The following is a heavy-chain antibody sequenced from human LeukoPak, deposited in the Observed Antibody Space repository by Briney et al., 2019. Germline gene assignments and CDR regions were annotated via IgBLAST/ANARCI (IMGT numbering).Heavy chain of an antibody. J-gene: IGHJ4*02. D-gene: IGHD3-22*01. CDR3: VRGPSPDYYDSSGYYYFDY. CDR1: GGSISSGSYY. V-gene: IGHV4-61*02. CDR2: IYTSGST. Sequence: PSQTLSLTCTVSGGSISSGSYYWSWIRQPAGKGLEWIGRIYTSGSTNYNPSLKSRVTISVDTSKNQFSLELSSVTAADAAVYYCVRGPSPDYYDSSGYYYFDYWGQGTLVTVSS.